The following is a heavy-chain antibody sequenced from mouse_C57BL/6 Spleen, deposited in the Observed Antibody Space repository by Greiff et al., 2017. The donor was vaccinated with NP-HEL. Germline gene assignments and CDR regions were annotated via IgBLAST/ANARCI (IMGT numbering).Heavy chain of an antibody. Sequence: VKLVESGPELVKPGASVKISCKASGYAFSSSWMNWVKQRPGKGLEWIGRIYPGDGDTNYNGKFKGKATLTADKSSSTAYMQLSSLTSEDSAVYFCAKVTTVVARNYWGQGTTLTVSS. V-gene: IGHV1-82*01. D-gene: IGHD1-1*01. CDR3: AKVTTVVARNY. CDR2: IYPGDGDT. J-gene: IGHJ2*01. CDR1: GYAFSSSW.